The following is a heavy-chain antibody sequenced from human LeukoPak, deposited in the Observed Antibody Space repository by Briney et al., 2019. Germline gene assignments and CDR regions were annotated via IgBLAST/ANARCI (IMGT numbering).Heavy chain of an antibody. CDR2: INPNSGAT. CDR1: GYAFTGYY. D-gene: IGHD4-17*01. J-gene: IGHJ4*02. CDR3: ARRNYGDYFDY. V-gene: IGHV1-2*02. Sequence: ASVKVSCKAAGYAFTGYYMHWVRQAPGQGLEWMGWINPNSGATNYAQKFQGRVTMTRDTSIGTAYMELTRLTSDDTAVYYCARRNYGDYFDYWGQGTLVTDSS.